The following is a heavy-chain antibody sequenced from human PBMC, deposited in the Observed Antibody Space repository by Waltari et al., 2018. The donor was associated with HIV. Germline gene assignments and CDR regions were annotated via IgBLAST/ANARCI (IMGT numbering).Heavy chain of an antibody. CDR2: ISWNSGIT. Sequence: EVQLVESGGGLVQPGRSLRLSCAASGFTFDDYPMHWVRQSPGKGLDLVSGISWNSGITDYGDSVKGRFTISRDNAKNSLYLQMNSLTVEDTAFYYCAKGGSHLTIFEAWFDSWGQGTLVTVSS. CDR1: GFTFDDYP. J-gene: IGHJ5*01. D-gene: IGHD3-3*01. V-gene: IGHV3-9*01. CDR3: AKGGSHLTIFEAWFDS.